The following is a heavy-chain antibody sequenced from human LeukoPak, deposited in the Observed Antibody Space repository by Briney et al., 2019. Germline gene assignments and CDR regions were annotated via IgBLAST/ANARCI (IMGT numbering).Heavy chain of an antibody. Sequence: GGSLRLSCAASGFTFSTYWMHWVRQAPGEGLVWVSRINSDGSNTSYADSVKGRFTISRDNSKNTLYLQMTSLRAEDTAVHYCARARRSGGITLIRGVKDRGWFDSWGQGTLVTVSS. CDR1: GFTFSTYW. CDR2: INSDGSNT. V-gene: IGHV3-74*01. CDR3: ARARRSGGITLIRGVKDRGWFDS. J-gene: IGHJ5*01. D-gene: IGHD3-10*01.